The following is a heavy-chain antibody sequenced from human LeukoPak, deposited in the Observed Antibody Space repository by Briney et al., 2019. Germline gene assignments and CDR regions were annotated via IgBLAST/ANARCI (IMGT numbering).Heavy chain of an antibody. J-gene: IGHJ4*02. D-gene: IGHD4-17*01. CDR1: GGSISSDY. CDR3: ARMSTVTTGTFDY. V-gene: IGHV4-59*01. Sequence: SETLSLTCTVSGGSISSDYWSWIRQPPGKGLEWIGYIYYSGSTNYNPSLKSRVTISVDTSKNQFSLKLSSVTAADTAVYYCARMSTVTTGTFDYWGQGTGVTVSS. CDR2: IYYSGST.